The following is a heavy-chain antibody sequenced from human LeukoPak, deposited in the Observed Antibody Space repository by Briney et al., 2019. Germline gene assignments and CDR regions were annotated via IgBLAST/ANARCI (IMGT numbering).Heavy chain of an antibody. CDR3: ARGRYYYDSSGYPTPGY. Sequence: GSLRISCAASGFTFSSQSMNWVRPAPGKGLEWVSSISSSSSYIYYADSVKGRFTISRDNAKNSLYLQMNSLRAEDTAVYYCARGRYYYDSSGYPTPGYWGQGTLVTVSS. CDR2: ISSSSSYI. J-gene: IGHJ4*02. V-gene: IGHV3-21*01. CDR1: GFTFSSQS. D-gene: IGHD3-22*01.